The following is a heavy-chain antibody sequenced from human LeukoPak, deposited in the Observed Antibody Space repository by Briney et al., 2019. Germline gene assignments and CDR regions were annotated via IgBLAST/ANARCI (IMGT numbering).Heavy chain of an antibody. CDR2: ISWNSGSI. V-gene: IGHV3-9*01. CDR1: GFTFDDYA. J-gene: IGHJ4*02. CDR3: AKSPKGPGFGAVADY. D-gene: IGHD6-19*01. Sequence: GGSLRLSCAASGFTFDDYAMHWVRQAPGKGLEWVSGISWNSGSIGYADSVKGRFTISRDNAKNSLYLQMNSLRAEDTALYYCAKSPKGPGFGAVADYWGQGTLVTVSS.